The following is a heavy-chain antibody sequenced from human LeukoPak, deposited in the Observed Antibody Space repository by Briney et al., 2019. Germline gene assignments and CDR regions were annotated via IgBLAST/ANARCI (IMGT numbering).Heavy chain of an antibody. Sequence: GGSLRLSCAPSGFTFRSYGMDWVREAPGKGLEWVAFIRYDGNNKDYADSVKGRFTISRDNSKNTLYLQMNSLRAEDTAVYYCAKGYGDLVAFDIWGQGTMVTVSS. CDR1: GFTFRSYG. CDR2: IRYDGNNK. CDR3: AKGYGDLVAFDI. J-gene: IGHJ3*02. V-gene: IGHV3-30*02. D-gene: IGHD4-17*01.